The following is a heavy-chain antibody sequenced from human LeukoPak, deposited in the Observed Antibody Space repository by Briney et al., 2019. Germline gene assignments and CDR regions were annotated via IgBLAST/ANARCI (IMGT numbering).Heavy chain of an antibody. CDR1: GFTFSDYW. CDR3: ARDPYYFDSSGYYASDL. CDR2: IKQDGSEK. V-gene: IGHV3-7*01. J-gene: IGHJ5*02. Sequence: GGSLRLSCAASGFTFSDYWMSWVRQAPGKGLEWVANIKQDGSEKHYVDSLRGRFTISRDNAKNSLDLQMNSLRAEDTAVYFCARDPYYFDSSGYYASDLWGQGTLVTVSS. D-gene: IGHD3-22*01.